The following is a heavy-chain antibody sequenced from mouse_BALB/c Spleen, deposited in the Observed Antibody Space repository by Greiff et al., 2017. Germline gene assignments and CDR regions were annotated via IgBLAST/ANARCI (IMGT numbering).Heavy chain of an antibody. V-gene: IGHV5-17*02. Sequence: EVQGVESGGGLVQPGGSRKLSCAASGFTFSSFGMHWVRQAPEKGLEWVAYISSGSSTIYYADTVKGRFTISRDNPKNTLFLQMTSLRSEDTAMYYCARGGLRKGYAMDYWGQGTSVTVSS. CDR3: ARGGLRKGYAMDY. CDR2: ISSGSSTI. D-gene: IGHD2-4*01. J-gene: IGHJ4*01. CDR1: GFTFSSFG.